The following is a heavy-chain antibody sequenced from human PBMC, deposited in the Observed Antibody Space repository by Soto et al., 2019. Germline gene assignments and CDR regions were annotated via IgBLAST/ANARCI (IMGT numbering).Heavy chain of an antibody. CDR1: VGTFSSYA. V-gene: IGHV1-69*13. J-gene: IGHJ3*02. Sequence: SVKVSCKASVGTFSSYAISWVRQAPGQGLEWMGGIIPIFGTANYAEKFQGRVTMTADASTSTAYMELRSLRSDETAVYYCARDLTPLYGAGSYYPSHDAFDIWGQGTMVTVSS. D-gene: IGHD3-10*01. CDR3: ARDLTPLYGAGSYYPSHDAFDI. CDR2: IIPIFGTA.